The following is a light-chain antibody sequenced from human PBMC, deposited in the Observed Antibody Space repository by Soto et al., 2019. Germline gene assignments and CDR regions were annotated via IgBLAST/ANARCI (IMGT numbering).Light chain of an antibody. CDR2: KTS. J-gene: IGKJ3*01. CDR1: QSITDW. CDR3: QQYSDYPFT. Sequence: DIQMTQSPSTLSASVGDRVTITCRASQSITDWLAWYQQKPGEAPKVLIYKTSTLESGVPSRFSGSGSGTEFTLTISSLQPDDFATYYCQQYSDYPFTFGPGTKVDIK. V-gene: IGKV1-5*03.